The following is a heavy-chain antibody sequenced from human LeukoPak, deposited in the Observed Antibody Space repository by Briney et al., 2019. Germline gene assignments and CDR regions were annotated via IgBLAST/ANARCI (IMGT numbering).Heavy chain of an antibody. CDR1: GFTFSSYW. CDR3: ARDAYGSGSYFGSCDY. V-gene: IGHV3-7*01. CDR2: IKQDGSEK. D-gene: IGHD3-10*01. J-gene: IGHJ4*02. Sequence: GGSLRLSCAASGFTFSSYWMSWVRQAPGKGLEWVANIKQDGSEKYYVDSVKGRFTISRDNAKNSLYLQMNSLRAEDTAVYYCARDAYGSGSYFGSCDYWGQGTLVTVSS.